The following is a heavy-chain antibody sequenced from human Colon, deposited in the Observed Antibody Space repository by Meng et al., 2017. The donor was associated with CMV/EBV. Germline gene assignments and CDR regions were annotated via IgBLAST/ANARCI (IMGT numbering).Heavy chain of an antibody. CDR3: VRNPTSSYGYNDY. Sequence: GGSLRLSCAASGFTFSSYSMNWVRQAPGKGLEWVSSISSSSSYIYYADSVKGRFTISRDNAKNSLYLQMNSLRAEDTAVYHCVRNPTSSYGYNDYWGQGTLVTVSS. V-gene: IGHV3-21*01. CDR2: ISSSSSYI. J-gene: IGHJ4*02. CDR1: GFTFSSYS. D-gene: IGHD5-18*01.